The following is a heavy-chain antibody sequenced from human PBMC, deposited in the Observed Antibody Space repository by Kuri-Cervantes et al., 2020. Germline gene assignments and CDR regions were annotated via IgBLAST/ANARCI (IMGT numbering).Heavy chain of an antibody. CDR3: AKEKTNWLLNYFDY. D-gene: IGHD1-1*01. CDR2: IYYSGST. V-gene: IGHV4-39*01. CDR1: GGSISSSSYY. J-gene: IGHJ4*02. Sequence: SETLSLTCTVSGGSISSSSYYWGWIRQPPGKGLEWIGSIYYSGSTYYNPSLKSRVTISVDTSKNQFSLKLSSVTAADTAVYYCAKEKTNWLLNYFDYWGQGTLVTVSS.